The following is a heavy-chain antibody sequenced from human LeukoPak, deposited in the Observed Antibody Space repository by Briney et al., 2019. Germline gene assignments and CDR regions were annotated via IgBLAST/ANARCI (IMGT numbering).Heavy chain of an antibody. CDR2: ISYDGSNK. Sequence: GGSLRLSCAASGFTFSSYAMHWVRQAPGKGLEWVAVISYDGSNKYYADSVKGRFTISRDNSKNTLYLQMNSLRAKDTAVYYCARDACSSTSCKYGMDVWGKGTTVTVSS. CDR1: GFTFSSYA. J-gene: IGHJ6*04. D-gene: IGHD2-2*01. CDR3: ARDACSSTSCKYGMDV. V-gene: IGHV3-30*04.